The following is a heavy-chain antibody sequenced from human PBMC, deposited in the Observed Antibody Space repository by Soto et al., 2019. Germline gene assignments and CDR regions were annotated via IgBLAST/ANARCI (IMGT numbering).Heavy chain of an antibody. D-gene: IGHD3-22*01. V-gene: IGHV4-31*03. Sequence: SETLSLTCTVSGGSVSSGSYYWSWIRQHPGRGLEWIGYIYYTGNTYYNPSLKSRLAISVDTSKSQFSLKLTSVTAADRAVYYCARGSVDTVDSSGFYEYWGQGTPVTVSS. CDR3: ARGSVDTVDSSGFYEY. CDR2: IYYTGNT. CDR1: GGSVSSGSYY. J-gene: IGHJ4*02.